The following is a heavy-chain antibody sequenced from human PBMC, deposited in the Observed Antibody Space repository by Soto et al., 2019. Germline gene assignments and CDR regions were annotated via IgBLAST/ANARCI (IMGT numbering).Heavy chain of an antibody. CDR2: INPNSGGT. CDR3: ARVWQWLVPHAPEDAFDI. CDR1: GYTFTGYY. Sequence: ASVKVSCKASGYTFTGYYMHWVRQAPGQGLEWMGWINPNSGGTNYAQKFQGRVTMTRDTSISTAYMELSRLRSDDTAVYYCARVWQWLVPHAPEDAFDIWAKGQWSPSPQ. J-gene: IGHJ3*02. V-gene: IGHV1-2*02. D-gene: IGHD6-19*01.